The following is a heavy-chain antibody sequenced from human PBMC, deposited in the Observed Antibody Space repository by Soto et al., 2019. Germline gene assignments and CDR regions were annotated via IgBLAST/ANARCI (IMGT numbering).Heavy chain of an antibody. V-gene: IGHV1-69*02. CDR2: ILPMLDIT. CDR3: TLGSWSAETFDI. CDR1: GGTFSTYT. Sequence: QVQLVQSGAEVKKPGSSVKVSCKASGGTFSTYTIIWVRQAPGQGLEWMGRILPMLDITNSAQRFHGRVTITADKYTSTAYLELSSLRSEDTAVYYCTLGSWSAETFDIWGRGTMVTVSS. D-gene: IGHD6-13*01. J-gene: IGHJ3*02.